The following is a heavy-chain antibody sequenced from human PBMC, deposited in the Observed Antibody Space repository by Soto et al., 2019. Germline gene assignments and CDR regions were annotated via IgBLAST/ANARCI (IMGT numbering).Heavy chain of an antibody. CDR1: GYTFTSYA. Sequence: QVQLVQSGAEEKKPGASVKVSCKASGYTFTSYAMHWVRQAPGQRLEWMGWINAGNGNTKYSQKFQGRVTITGYTSASTAYMELSSLRSEDTAVYYCARSIVVVTALDYWGQGTLVTVSS. CDR3: ARSIVVVTALDY. J-gene: IGHJ4*02. D-gene: IGHD2-21*02. V-gene: IGHV1-3*05. CDR2: INAGNGNT.